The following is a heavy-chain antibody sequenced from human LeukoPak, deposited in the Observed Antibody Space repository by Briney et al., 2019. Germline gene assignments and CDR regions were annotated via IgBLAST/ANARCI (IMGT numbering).Heavy chain of an antibody. V-gene: IGHV1-8*02. J-gene: IGHJ6*02. CDR1: GYTFTTYD. CDR2: MNPNSGNT. Sequence: ASVKVSCKASGYTFTTYDINWVRQATGQGLEWMGWMNPNSGNTGYAQRFQGRVTMTRNTSISTAYMELSSLRSEDTAVYYCASLLWFGELFQGGVWGQGTTVTVSS. D-gene: IGHD3-10*01. CDR3: ASLLWFGELFQGGV.